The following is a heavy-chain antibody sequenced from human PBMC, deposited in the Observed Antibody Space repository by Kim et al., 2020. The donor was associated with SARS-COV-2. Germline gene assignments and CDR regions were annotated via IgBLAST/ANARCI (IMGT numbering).Heavy chain of an antibody. V-gene: IGHV4-34*01. Sequence: SETLSLTCAVYGGSFSGYYWSWIRQPPGKGLEWIGEINHSGSTNYNPSLKSRVTISVDTSKNQFSLKLSSVTAADTAVYYCASLWVTDYYYYGMDVWGQGTTVTVSS. J-gene: IGHJ6*02. CDR2: INHSGST. CDR3: ASLWVTDYYYYGMDV. CDR1: GGSFSGYY. D-gene: IGHD1-20*01.